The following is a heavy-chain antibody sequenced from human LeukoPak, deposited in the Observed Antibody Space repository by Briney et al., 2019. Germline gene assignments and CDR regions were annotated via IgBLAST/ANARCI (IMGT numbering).Heavy chain of an antibody. J-gene: IGHJ6*02. CDR3: ARSTYGMDV. Sequence: GGSLRLSCAASGFTFSSYAMSWVRQAPGKGLEWVSSISGSDGSTYYADSVKGRFTISRDNSKNTLYLQMNSLRAEDTAVYYCARSTYGMDVWGQGTTVTVSS. V-gene: IGHV3-23*01. CDR2: ISGSDGST. CDR1: GFTFSSYA.